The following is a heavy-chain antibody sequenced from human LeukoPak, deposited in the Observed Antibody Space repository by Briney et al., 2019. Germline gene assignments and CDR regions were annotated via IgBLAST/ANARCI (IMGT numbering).Heavy chain of an antibody. D-gene: IGHD2-21*01. Sequence: GGSLRLSCAASGVTVINNYMTWVRQAPGKGLEWVSVIYSGGSTYYADSVKGRFTISRDNSKNTLYLQMNNLRAEDTAVYYCARSRPLPYYGAMDVWGKGTTVTISS. CDR3: ARSRPLPYYGAMDV. CDR1: GVTVINNY. CDR2: IYSGGST. J-gene: IGHJ6*03. V-gene: IGHV3-53*01.